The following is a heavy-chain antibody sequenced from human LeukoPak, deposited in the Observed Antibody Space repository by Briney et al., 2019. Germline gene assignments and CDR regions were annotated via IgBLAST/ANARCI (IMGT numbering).Heavy chain of an antibody. D-gene: IGHD6-13*01. CDR3: ARQGQQLRPFDY. CDR1: GGSISSSSYY. V-gene: IGHV4-39*01. CDR2: IYYSGST. Sequence: SETLSLTCTVSGGSISSSSYYWGWIRQPPGKGLEWIGSIYYSGSTYYNPSLKSRVTISVDTSKNQFSLKLSSVPAADTAVYYCARQGQQLRPFDYWGQGTLVTVSS. J-gene: IGHJ4*02.